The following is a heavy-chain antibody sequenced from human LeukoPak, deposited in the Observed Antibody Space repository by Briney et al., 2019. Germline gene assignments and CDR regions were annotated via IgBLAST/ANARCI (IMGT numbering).Heavy chain of an antibody. CDR1: EFSFRSYG. CDR3: ATDGYCSGGNCYAGHFHY. D-gene: IGHD2-15*01. CDR2: ISYDGTND. V-gene: IGHV3-30*03. J-gene: IGHJ4*02. Sequence: GGSLRLSCAASEFSFRSYGMNWVRQAPGKGLEWVALISYDGTNDYYVDSARGRFTVSRDNSKNTLSLQMNSLRGEDTALYYCATDGYCSGGNCYAGHFHYWGQGTLVTVSS.